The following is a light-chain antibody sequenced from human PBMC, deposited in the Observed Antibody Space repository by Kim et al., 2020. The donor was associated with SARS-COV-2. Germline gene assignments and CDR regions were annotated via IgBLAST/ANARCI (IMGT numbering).Light chain of an antibody. CDR1: SSDIGYNDY. CDR2: EVN. J-gene: IGLJ3*02. V-gene: IGLV2-8*01. CDR3: SAYESNSKSWV. Sequence: QSALTQSPSASGSPGQSVTISCTGTSSDIGYNDYVSWYQQHPGKAPKLMIYEVNRRPSGVPDRFSGSRSGNTASLTVSGLQAEDEGDYYCSAYESNSKSWVFGGGTQLTVL.